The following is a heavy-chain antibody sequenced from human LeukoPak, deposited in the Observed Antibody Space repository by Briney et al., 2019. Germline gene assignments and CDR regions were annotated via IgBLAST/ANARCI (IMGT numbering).Heavy chain of an antibody. CDR3: ARDGGSNNYWFDP. Sequence: SETLSLTCAVYAGSFSSYYWTWIRQPPGKGLEWLGEINHSGITNYRPSLKSRVTISLDPSKNQFSLKLTSVTTADTAVYYCARDGGSNNYWFDPWGQGTLVTVSS. CDR2: INHSGIT. D-gene: IGHD4-23*01. J-gene: IGHJ5*02. V-gene: IGHV4-34*01. CDR1: AGSFSSYY.